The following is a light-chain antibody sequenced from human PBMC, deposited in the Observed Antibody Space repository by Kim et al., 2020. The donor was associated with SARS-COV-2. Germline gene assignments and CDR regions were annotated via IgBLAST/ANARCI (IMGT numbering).Light chain of an antibody. CDR3: SSYAGSNREV. Sequence: QSALTQPPSASGSPGQSVTISCTGTSSDVGGYNYVSWYQQHPGKAPKLMIYEDSKRPSGVPDRFSGSKSGNTASLTVSGLQAEDEADYYCSSYAGSNREVFGGGTQLTVL. CDR2: EDS. J-gene: IGLJ3*02. V-gene: IGLV2-8*01. CDR1: SSDVGGYNY.